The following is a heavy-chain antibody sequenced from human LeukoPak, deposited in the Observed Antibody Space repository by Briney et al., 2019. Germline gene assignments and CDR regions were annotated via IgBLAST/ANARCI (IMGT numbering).Heavy chain of an antibody. CDR3: AKDLSEYSGSYYSNY. Sequence: GGSLRLSCAGSGFTFGNYWMSCVRQAPGKVLEWVASVKQDVDKKDYVDSLKDRVTISRDNGKNTLYLQMNSLRAEDTAVYYCAKDLSEYSGSYYSNYWGQGTLVTVSS. CDR1: GFTFGNYW. J-gene: IGHJ4*02. V-gene: IGHV3-7*01. CDR2: VKQDVDKK. D-gene: IGHD1-26*01.